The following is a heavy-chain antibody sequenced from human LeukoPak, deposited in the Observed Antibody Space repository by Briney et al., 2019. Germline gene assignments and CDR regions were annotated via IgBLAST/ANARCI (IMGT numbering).Heavy chain of an antibody. J-gene: IGHJ4*02. CDR3: ATYLRSGPIDR. CDR1: GFTVTSYE. CDR2: ISSRGSTI. V-gene: IGHV3-48*03. Sequence: GGSLRLSCAASGFTVTSYEMNWVRQAPGKGLEWVSYISSRGSTISYADSVKGRFTISRDNARDSLYLQMNSLRAEDTAVYYCATYLRSGPIDRWGQGTLVTVSS. D-gene: IGHD4-17*01.